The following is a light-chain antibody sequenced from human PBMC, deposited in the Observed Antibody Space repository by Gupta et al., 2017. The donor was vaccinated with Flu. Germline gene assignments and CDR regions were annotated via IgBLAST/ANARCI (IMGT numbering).Light chain of an antibody. CDR3: QQYGSSPPEPT. J-gene: IGKJ4*01. Sequence: EIVLTQSPGTLSLSPGESATLSCRASQSVSSSYLAWYQQKPGQAPRLLIYGASSRATGIPDRFSGSGSGTDFTLTISRLEPEDFAVYYCQQYGSSPPEPTFGGGTKVEIK. CDR1: QSVSSSY. CDR2: GAS. V-gene: IGKV3-20*01.